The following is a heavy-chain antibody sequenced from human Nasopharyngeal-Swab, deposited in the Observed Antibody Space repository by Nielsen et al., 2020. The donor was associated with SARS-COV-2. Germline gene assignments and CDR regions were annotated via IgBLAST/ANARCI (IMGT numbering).Heavy chain of an antibody. D-gene: IGHD6-13*01. J-gene: IGHJ5*02. CDR3: ATGPAAGNPTWWFDP. V-gene: IGHV1-24*01. Sequence: ASVKVSCKVSGYTLTTAPIHWVRQGPEKGREWMGGFDPEDGETIYAQKFQGRVTMTEDTSTDTAYMELSSLRSEDTAVYYCATGPAAGNPTWWFDPWGQGTLVTVSS. CDR1: GYTLTTAP. CDR2: FDPEDGET.